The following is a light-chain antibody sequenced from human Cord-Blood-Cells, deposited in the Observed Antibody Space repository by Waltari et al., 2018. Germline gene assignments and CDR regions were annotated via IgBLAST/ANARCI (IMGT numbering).Light chain of an antibody. CDR2: WAS. CDR3: QQYYSTPYT. Sequence: DILMTQSPDSLAVSLGERATINCKSSQSVLYSSNNKKYLAWYQQKPGQPPKLLIYWASTRESGVPDRFSGSGSGTDFTLTISSLQAEDVAVYYCQQYYSTPYTFGQGTKLEIK. V-gene: IGKV4-1*01. CDR1: QSVLYSSNNKKY. J-gene: IGKJ2*01.